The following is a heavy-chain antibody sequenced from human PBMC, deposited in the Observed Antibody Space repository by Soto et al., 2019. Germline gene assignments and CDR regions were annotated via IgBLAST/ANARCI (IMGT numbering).Heavy chain of an antibody. D-gene: IGHD3-10*01. V-gene: IGHV3-21*01. CDR2: ISSSSSYI. CDR3: ARAGFGELLHNWFDP. J-gene: IGHJ5*02. Sequence: EMQLVESGGGLVKPGGSLRLSCAASGFTFSSYSMNWVRQAPGKGLEWVSSISSSSSYIYYADSVKGRFTISRDNAKNSLYLQMNSLRAEDTAVYYCARAGFGELLHNWFDPWGQGTLVTVSS. CDR1: GFTFSSYS.